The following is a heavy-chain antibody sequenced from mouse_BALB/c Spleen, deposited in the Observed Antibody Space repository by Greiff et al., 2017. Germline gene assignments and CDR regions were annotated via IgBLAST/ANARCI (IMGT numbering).Heavy chain of an antibody. CDR2: IWAGGST. CDR3: AREGIHYYGYGYFDY. D-gene: IGHD1-2*01. Sequence: VKLVESGPGLVAPSQSLSITCTVSGFSLTSYGVHWVRQPPGKGLEWLGVIWAGGSTNYNSALMSRLSISKDNSKSQVFLKMNSLQTDDTAMYYCAREGIHYYGYGYFDYWGQGTTLTVSS. CDR1: GFSLTSYG. J-gene: IGHJ2*01. V-gene: IGHV2-9*02.